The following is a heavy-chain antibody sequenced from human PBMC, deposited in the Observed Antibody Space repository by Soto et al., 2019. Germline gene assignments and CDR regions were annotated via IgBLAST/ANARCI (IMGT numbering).Heavy chain of an antibody. CDR1: GFTFSSYW. Sequence: GSLRLSCAASGFTFSSYWMSWVRQAPGKGLEWVANIKQDGSEKYYVDSVKGRFTISRDNAKNSLYLQMNSLRAEDTAVYYCERDGYDSSGYFTYFDYWGQGTLVTVSS. CDR3: ERDGYDSSGYFTYFDY. D-gene: IGHD3-22*01. V-gene: IGHV3-7*03. CDR2: IKQDGSEK. J-gene: IGHJ4*02.